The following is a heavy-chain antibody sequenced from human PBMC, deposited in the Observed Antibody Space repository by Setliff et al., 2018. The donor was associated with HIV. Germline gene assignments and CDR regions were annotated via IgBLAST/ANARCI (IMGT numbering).Heavy chain of an antibody. CDR2: LPPVVRIP. J-gene: IGHJ3*02. CDR1: GDTFSSYA. CDR3: ASSLSYARAAFDI. Sequence: SVKVSCKASGDTFSSYAISWVRQAPGQGLEWMGGLPPVVRIPNYAQKFQGRVTITADESTSTAYMELSSLRSEDTAVYYCASSLSYARAAFDIWGQGTMVTVSS. V-gene: IGHV1-69*10. D-gene: IGHD2-2*01.